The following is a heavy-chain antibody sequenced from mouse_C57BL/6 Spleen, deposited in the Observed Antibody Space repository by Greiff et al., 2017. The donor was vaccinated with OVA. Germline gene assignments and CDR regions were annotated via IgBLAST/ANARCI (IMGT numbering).Heavy chain of an antibody. D-gene: IGHD2-5*01. V-gene: IGHV1-72*01. CDR1: GYTFTSYW. J-gene: IGHJ3*01. Sequence: QVQLQQPGAELVKPGASVKLSCKASGYTFTSYWMHWVKQRPGRGLEWIGRIDPNSGGTKYNEKFKSKATLTVDKPSSTAYMQLSSLTSEDSAVYYCARGGAYYSNYVAYWGQGTLVTVSA. CDR2: IDPNSGGT. CDR3: ARGGAYYSNYVAY.